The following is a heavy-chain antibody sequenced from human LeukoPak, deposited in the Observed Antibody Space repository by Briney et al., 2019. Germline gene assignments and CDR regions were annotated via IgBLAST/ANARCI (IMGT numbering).Heavy chain of an antibody. CDR2: IYYSGST. Sequence: PSETLSLTCTVSGGSISSYYWSWIRQPPGKGLEGIGYIYYSGSTNYNPSLTSRGTISVDTSKNQFSLKLSSVTAADTAVYYCARAYYDFWSGYPLRDYGMDVWGQGTTVTVSS. CDR1: GGSISSYY. V-gene: IGHV4-59*01. CDR3: ARAYYDFWSGYPLRDYGMDV. J-gene: IGHJ6*02. D-gene: IGHD3-3*01.